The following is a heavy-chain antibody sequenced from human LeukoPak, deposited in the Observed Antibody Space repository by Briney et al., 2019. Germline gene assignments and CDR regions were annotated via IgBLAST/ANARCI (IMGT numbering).Heavy chain of an antibody. Sequence: PGGSLRLSCVVSGLTFSRETMGWVRQAPGKGLEWVANIKQDGSEKYYVDSVKGRFTISRDNAKNSLYLQMNSLRAEDTAVYYCARDPPVVPADDAFDIWGQGTMVTVSS. CDR1: GLTFSRET. D-gene: IGHD2-2*01. V-gene: IGHV3-7*01. J-gene: IGHJ3*02. CDR3: ARDPPVVPADDAFDI. CDR2: IKQDGSEK.